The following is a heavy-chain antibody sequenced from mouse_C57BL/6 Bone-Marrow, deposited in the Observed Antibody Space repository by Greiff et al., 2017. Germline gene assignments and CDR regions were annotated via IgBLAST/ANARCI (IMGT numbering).Heavy chain of an antibody. Sequence: QVQLQQSGAELARPGASVKMSCKASGYTFTSYTMHWVKQRPGQGLEWIGYINPSSGYTKYNQKFKDKATLTADKSSSTAYMQLSSLTSEDSAVYYCARGPLIYYYGSSISWCADWGQGTLVTVSA. CDR2: INPSSGYT. CDR3: ARGPLIYYYGSSISWCAD. J-gene: IGHJ3*01. CDR1: GYTFTSYT. D-gene: IGHD1-1*01. V-gene: IGHV1-4*01.